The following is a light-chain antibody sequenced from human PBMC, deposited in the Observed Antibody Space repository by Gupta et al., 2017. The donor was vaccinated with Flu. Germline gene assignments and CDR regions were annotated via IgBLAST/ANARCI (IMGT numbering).Light chain of an antibody. CDR3: QQYYATASWT. CDR2: WAS. J-gene: IGKJ1*01. Sequence: DIVMIQSPDSLAVSIGERATINCRSSRSVLYNSNNKNYLAWYQQKPGQPPKLLIYWASTRESGVPDRFSGSGSGTDFTLTISSLQAEDVAVYYCQQYYATASWTFGQGTKVEIK. CDR1: RSVLYNSNNKNY. V-gene: IGKV4-1*01.